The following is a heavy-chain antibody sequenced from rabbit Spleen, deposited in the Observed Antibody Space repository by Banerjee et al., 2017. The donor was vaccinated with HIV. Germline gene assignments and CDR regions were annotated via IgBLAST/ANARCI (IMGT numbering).Heavy chain of an antibody. Sequence: QSLEESGGGLVKPGASLTLTCKASGFSFNSRYDMCWVRQAPGKGLEWIACIYAGSRGSTYSATWAKGRFTISKTSSTTVTLQMTSLTAADTATYFCARDAGTSFSTYGMDLWGQGTLVTVS. D-gene: IGHD8-1*01. CDR1: GFSFNSRYD. CDR3: ARDAGTSFSTYGMDL. J-gene: IGHJ6*01. V-gene: IGHV1S40*01. CDR2: IYAGSRGST.